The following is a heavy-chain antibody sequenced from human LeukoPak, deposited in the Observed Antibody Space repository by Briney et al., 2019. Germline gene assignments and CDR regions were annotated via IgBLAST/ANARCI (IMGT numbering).Heavy chain of an antibody. CDR2: IYPGDSDT. Sequence: GESLKISCKGSGYSFTSYWIGWVRQMPGKGLEWMGIIYPGDSDTRYSPSFQGQVTISADKSISTAYLQWSSLKASDTAMYYCARRRLGYCSGGSCYSAWFDPWGQGTLVTVSS. V-gene: IGHV5-51*01. J-gene: IGHJ5*02. CDR3: ARRRLGYCSGGSCYSAWFDP. D-gene: IGHD2-15*01. CDR1: GYSFTSYW.